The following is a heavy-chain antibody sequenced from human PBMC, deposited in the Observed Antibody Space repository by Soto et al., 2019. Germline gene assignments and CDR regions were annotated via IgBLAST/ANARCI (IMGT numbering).Heavy chain of an antibody. CDR1: GGTFSSYA. J-gene: IGHJ4*02. V-gene: IGHV1-69*01. CDR3: VHRRDGYNSAFFDY. CDR2: IIRIFHTP. D-gene: IGHD5-12*01. Sequence: QVQLVQSGAEVKKPGSSVKVSCKASGGTFSSYAFSWVRQAPGQGLEWMGGIIRIFHTPTYAQKFQARVTITADESPSTAYVELISLRSDDTAVYYCVHRRDGYNSAFFDYWGQGTLVTVSS.